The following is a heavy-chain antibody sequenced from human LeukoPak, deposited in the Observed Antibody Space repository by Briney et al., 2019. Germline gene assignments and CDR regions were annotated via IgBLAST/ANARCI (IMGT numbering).Heavy chain of an antibody. Sequence: GGSLRLSCAASGFSFSNHWMTWVRQAPGKGLEWVANIKPDGSQQYYVDSMKGRFTISRDNAKNSLYLQMNSLRAEDTAVYYCARGPWGYYYDSSGYCGYWGQGTLVTVSS. V-gene: IGHV3-7*04. D-gene: IGHD3-22*01. CDR1: GFSFSNHW. CDR2: IKPDGSQQ. J-gene: IGHJ4*02. CDR3: ARGPWGYYYDSSGYCGY.